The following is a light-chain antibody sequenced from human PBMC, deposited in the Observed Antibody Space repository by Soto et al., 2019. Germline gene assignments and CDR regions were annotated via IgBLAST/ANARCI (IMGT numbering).Light chain of an antibody. CDR1: SSDVGGYNY. Sequence: QSALTQPPSASGSPGQSVTISCTGTSSDVGGYNYVSWYQQHPGKAPKLMIYAVTKRPSEVPDRFSGSKSGNTASLTVAGLQADDEADYYCSSYAGSNKIFGGGTKLTVL. CDR2: AVT. CDR3: SSYAGSNKI. J-gene: IGLJ2*01. V-gene: IGLV2-8*01.